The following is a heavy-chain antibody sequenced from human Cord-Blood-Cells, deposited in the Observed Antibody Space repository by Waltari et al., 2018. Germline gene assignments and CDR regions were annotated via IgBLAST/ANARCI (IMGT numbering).Heavy chain of an antibody. J-gene: IGHJ2*01. V-gene: IGHV4-34*01. D-gene: IGHD2-15*01. CDR2: INHSGST. CDR1: GGSFSGYS. Sequence: QVQLQQWGAGLLKPSETLSLTCAVYGGSFSGYSWSWIRQPPGKGLEWIGEINHSGSTNYNPSLKSRVTISVDTSKNQFSLKLSSVTAADTAVYYCARGRGYRPYWYFDLWGRGTLVTVSS. CDR3: ARGRGYRPYWYFDL.